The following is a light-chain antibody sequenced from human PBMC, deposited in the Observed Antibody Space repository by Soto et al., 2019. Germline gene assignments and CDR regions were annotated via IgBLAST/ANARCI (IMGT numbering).Light chain of an antibody. CDR2: DAS. V-gene: IGKV1-33*01. CDR1: QDITNY. J-gene: IGKJ2*01. Sequence: DIQMTQSPPSLSASVGDRVTITCQASQDITNYLNWYQQKTGKAPKLLIYDASNLETGVPSRFSGSGSGTDFTFTISSLQPDDIATYYCQQFDNLPYTFGQGTKLEIK. CDR3: QQFDNLPYT.